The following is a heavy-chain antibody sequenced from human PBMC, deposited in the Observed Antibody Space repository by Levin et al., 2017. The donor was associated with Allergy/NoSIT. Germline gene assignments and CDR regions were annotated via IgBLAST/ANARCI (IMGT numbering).Heavy chain of an antibody. Sequence: SETLSLTCTVSGGSISSYYWSWLRQPAGKGLEWIGRIYTSGSTNYNPSLKSRVTMSVDTSKNQFSLKLSSVTAADTAVYYCARDDSGTYYVVAFDIWGQGTMVTVSS. J-gene: IGHJ3*02. V-gene: IGHV4-4*07. CDR2: IYTSGST. CDR1: GGSISSYY. CDR3: ARDDSGTYYVVAFDI. D-gene: IGHD3-10*02.